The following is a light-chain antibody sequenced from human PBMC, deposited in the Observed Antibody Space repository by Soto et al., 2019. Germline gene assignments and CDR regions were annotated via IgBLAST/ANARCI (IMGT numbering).Light chain of an antibody. CDR1: QSISSW. CDR2: DVS. Sequence: DIQMTQSPSTLSASVGDRVTITCRASQSISSWLAWYQQKPGQAPKLLMYDVSSLKRGVPSRFSGSGSGTEFTLTISSLQPDDFATYYCQHYNSYGTFGQGTKVDIK. CDR3: QHYNSYGT. J-gene: IGKJ1*01. V-gene: IGKV1-5*01.